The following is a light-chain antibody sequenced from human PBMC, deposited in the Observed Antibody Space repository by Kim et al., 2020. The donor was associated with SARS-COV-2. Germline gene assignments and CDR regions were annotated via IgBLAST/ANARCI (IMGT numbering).Light chain of an antibody. J-gene: IGKJ2*01. V-gene: IGKV1-39*01. CDR3: QQSYNTPPYT. CDR2: GTS. Sequence: DIQMTQSPSSLSASVGDRVTISCRASRYIGDYLNWYKQEPGKAPTLLIFGTSTLQTGVPSSFSGSGSGRDFTLTISSLQPEDFATFNSQQSYNTPPYTVGQRTKVDMK. CDR1: RYIGDY.